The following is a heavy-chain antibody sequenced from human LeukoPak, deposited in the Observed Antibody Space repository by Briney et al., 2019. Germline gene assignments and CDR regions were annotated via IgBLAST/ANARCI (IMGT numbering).Heavy chain of an antibody. Sequence: PSETLSLTCAVYGGSFSGYYWSWIRQPPGKGLEWIGEINHSGSTNYNPSLKSRVTISVDTSKNQFSLKLSSVTAADTAVYYCASTEYSYGYDTHWFDPWGQGTLVTVSS. CDR1: GGSFSGYY. D-gene: IGHD5-18*01. CDR3: ASTEYSYGYDTHWFDP. CDR2: INHSGST. V-gene: IGHV4-34*01. J-gene: IGHJ5*02.